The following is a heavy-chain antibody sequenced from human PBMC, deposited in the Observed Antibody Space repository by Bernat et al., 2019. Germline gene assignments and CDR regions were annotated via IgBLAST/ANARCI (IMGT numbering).Heavy chain of an antibody. Sequence: EVQLVESGGGLVQPGGSLRLSCAASGFTFSNYWMNWVRQAPGKGLEWVANIKQDGDEKYYVDSVKGRFTISRDNAKNSLYLQMNSLRAEDTAVYYWTGGRRRVGLFGLRGQGTLVAVSS. D-gene: IGHD1-26*01. CDR2: IKQDGDEK. J-gene: IGHJ4*02. CDR3: TGGRRRVGLFGL. CDR1: GFTFSNYW. V-gene: IGHV3-7*03.